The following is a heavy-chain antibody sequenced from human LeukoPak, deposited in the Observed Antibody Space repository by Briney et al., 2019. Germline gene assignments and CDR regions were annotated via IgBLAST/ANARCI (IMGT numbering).Heavy chain of an antibody. CDR2: MNPNSGNT. J-gene: IGHJ6*03. V-gene: IGHV1-8*01. Sequence: GASVKVSCKASGYTFTSYDINWVRQATGQGLEWMGWMNPNSGNTGYAQKFQGRVTMTRNTSISTAYMELSSLRSVDTAVYYCARGPGSGSYRENNYYYYYYMDVWGKGTTVTVSS. D-gene: IGHD3-10*01. CDR3: ARGPGSGSYRENNYYYYYYMDV. CDR1: GYTFTSYD.